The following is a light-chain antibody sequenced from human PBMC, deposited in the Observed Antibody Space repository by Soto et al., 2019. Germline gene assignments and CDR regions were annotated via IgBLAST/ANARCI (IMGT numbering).Light chain of an antibody. CDR2: GAS. J-gene: IGKJ1*01. Sequence: ETVMTQSPATLSVSPGGRATLSCRASQSISDTLSWYQQKPGQAPRLLIHGASTRATGFPARFSGSGSGTDFTLTIGSLQSEDIAIYYCQQYNNWPWTFGQGTKVDIK. V-gene: IGKV3-15*01. CDR1: QSISDT. CDR3: QQYNNWPWT.